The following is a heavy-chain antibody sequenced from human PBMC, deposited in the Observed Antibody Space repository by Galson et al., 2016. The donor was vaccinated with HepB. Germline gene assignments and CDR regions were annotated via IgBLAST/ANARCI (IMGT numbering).Heavy chain of an antibody. CDR3: ARPRAATGSVGLDV. J-gene: IGHJ6*02. D-gene: IGHD6-13*01. V-gene: IGHV3-74*01. CDR1: GFTFSSYA. Sequence: SLRLSCAASGFTFSSYAMNWVRQAPGKGLVWVSRIYTDGSVTQYADSVKGRFTISRDNTKSTLYLQMNGLRADDTAVYYCARPRAATGSVGLDVWGQGTTVAVSS. CDR2: IYTDGSVT.